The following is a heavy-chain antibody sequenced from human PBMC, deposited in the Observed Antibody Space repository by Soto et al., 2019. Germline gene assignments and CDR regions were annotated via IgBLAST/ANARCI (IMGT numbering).Heavy chain of an antibody. Sequence: QVQLQQWGAGLLKPSETLSLTCAVYGGSFSGYYWSWIRQPPGKGLEWIGEINHSGSTNYNPSLKSRVTVSVDTSKNKFSLKLSSVTAADTAVYYCARVVVAAPSGFDPRGQGTLVTLSA. CDR3: ARVVVAAPSGFDP. CDR2: INHSGST. D-gene: IGHD2-15*01. J-gene: IGHJ5*02. CDR1: GGSFSGYY. V-gene: IGHV4-34*01.